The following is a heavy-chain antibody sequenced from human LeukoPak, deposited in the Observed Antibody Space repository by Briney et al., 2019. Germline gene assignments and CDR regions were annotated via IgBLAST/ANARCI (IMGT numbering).Heavy chain of an antibody. CDR1: GFTFSDYY. CDR3: ARVYDFWSGYYQLDY. V-gene: IGHV3-11*04. D-gene: IGHD3-3*01. Sequence: GGSLRLXCAASGFTFSDYYMSWIRQAPGKGLEWVSYISSSGSTIYYADSVKGRFTISRDNAKNSLYLQMNSLRAEDTAVYYCARVYDFWSGYYQLDYWGQGTLVTVSS. J-gene: IGHJ4*02. CDR2: ISSSGSTI.